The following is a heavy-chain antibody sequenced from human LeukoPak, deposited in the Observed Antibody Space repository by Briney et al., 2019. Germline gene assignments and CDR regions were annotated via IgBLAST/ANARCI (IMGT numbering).Heavy chain of an antibody. CDR2: INHSGST. Sequence: SETLSLTCAVYGGSFSGYYWSWIRQPPGKWLEWIGEINHSGSTNYNPSLKSRVTISVDTSKNQFSLKLSSVTAADTAVYYCARHGLVRVVAPAASGKWKSKFDYWGQGTLVTVSS. V-gene: IGHV4-34*01. CDR1: GGSFSGYY. CDR3: ARHGLVRVVAPAASGKWKSKFDY. D-gene: IGHD2-2*01. J-gene: IGHJ4*02.